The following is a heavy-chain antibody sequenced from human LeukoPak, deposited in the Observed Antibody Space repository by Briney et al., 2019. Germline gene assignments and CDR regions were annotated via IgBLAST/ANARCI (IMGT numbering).Heavy chain of an antibody. Sequence: PSETLSLTCAVYGGSFSGYYWSWIRQPPGKGLEWIGEINHSGSTNYNPSLKSRVTISVDTSKNQFSLKLSSVTAADTAVYYCASRYNWNYVTRGQIDYWGQGTLVTVSS. V-gene: IGHV4-34*01. J-gene: IGHJ4*02. CDR2: INHSGST. D-gene: IGHD1-7*01. CDR1: GGSFSGYY. CDR3: ASRYNWNYVTRGQIDY.